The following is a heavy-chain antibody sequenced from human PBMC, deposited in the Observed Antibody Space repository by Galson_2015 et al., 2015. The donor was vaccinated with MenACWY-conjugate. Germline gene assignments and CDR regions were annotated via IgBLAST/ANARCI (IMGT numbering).Heavy chain of an antibody. J-gene: IGHJ1*01. D-gene: IGHD2-21*02. CDR2: IYPTGRH. CDR3: ARRLRSGCYCFQH. Sequence: CIAEIYPTGRHNDNPSRTSRATLSVDKSKTQFSLDLSSVTAADTAVYYCARRLRSGCYCFQHWSQGTLVTVSS. V-gene: IGHV4/OR15-8*03.